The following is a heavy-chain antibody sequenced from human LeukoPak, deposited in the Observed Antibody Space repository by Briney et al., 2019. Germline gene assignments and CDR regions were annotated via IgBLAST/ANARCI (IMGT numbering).Heavy chain of an antibody. D-gene: IGHD6-13*01. CDR2: IIPIFGTA. CDR3: AMYSNYNGFDP. V-gene: IGHV1-69*05. J-gene: IGHJ5*02. Sequence: ASVKVSCKASGGTFSSYAISWVRQAPGQGLEWMGGIIPIFGTANYAQKFQGRVTITTDGSTSTAYMELSSLRSEDTAVYYCAMYSNYNGFDPWGQGTLVTVSS. CDR1: GGTFSSYA.